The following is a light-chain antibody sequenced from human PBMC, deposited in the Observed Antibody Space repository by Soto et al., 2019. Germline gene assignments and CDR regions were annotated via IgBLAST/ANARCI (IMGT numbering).Light chain of an antibody. CDR2: AVT. Sequence: QSVLTQPASVAGSPGQSITISCTGTSSDVGGYNYVAWYQHHPGKAPKLMIYAVTDRPSGVSSRFSGSKSGNTGSLTISGLQAEDEADYYCSSYTSSSTLFGTGTKVTVL. CDR3: SSYTSSSTL. V-gene: IGLV2-14*01. CDR1: SSDVGGYNY. J-gene: IGLJ1*01.